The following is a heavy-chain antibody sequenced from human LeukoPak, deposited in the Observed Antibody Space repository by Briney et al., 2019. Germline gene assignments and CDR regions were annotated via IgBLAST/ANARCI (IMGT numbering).Heavy chain of an antibody. Sequence: PGGSLTLSCAASGFTFSSYGMHWVRQAPGKGLEWVAVIWYDGSNKYYADSVKGRFTISRDNSKNTLYLQMNSLRAEDTAVYYCARVGATTGFDYWGQGTTVTVSS. V-gene: IGHV3-33*01. CDR2: IWYDGSNK. CDR1: GFTFSSYG. CDR3: ARVGATTGFDY. J-gene: IGHJ4*03. D-gene: IGHD1-26*01.